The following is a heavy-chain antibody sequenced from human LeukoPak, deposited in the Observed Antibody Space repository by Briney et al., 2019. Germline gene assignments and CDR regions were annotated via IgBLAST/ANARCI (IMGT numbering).Heavy chain of an antibody. CDR3: ARDRTTVVNTYDY. V-gene: IGHV3-21*01. Sequence: GGSLRLSCAASGFTFSSYSMNWVGKAPGKGLEWVSSISSSSSYIYYADSVKGRFTISRDNAKNSLYLQMNSLRAEDTAVYYCARDRTTVVNTYDYWGQGTLVTVSS. CDR2: ISSSSSYI. CDR1: GFTFSSYS. D-gene: IGHD4-23*01. J-gene: IGHJ4*02.